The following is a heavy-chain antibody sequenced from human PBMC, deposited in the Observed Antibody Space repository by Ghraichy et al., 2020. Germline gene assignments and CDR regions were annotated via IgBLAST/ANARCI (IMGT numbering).Heavy chain of an antibody. J-gene: IGHJ6*02. V-gene: IGHV6-1*01. Sequence: SETLSLTCGISGTTISANKAAWNWIRQSPSRGLEWLGRTYYRPGSTWRNEYAVIVQSRIAINSDTSENQFSLQLNSVTPEDTAIYYCARGRVDYYAMDVWGQGTTVTVSS. CDR3: ARGRVDYYAMDV. CDR2: TYYRPGSTWRN. CDR1: GTTISANKAA.